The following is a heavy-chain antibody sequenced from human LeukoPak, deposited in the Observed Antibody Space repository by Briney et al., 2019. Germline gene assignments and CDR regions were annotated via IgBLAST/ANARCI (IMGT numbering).Heavy chain of an antibody. Sequence: GSLRLSCAASGFTFDDYGMSWVRQAPGKGLEWVSGINWNGGSIGYADSVKGRFTISRDNTKSSLRLQLTSLRADDTAVYYCARVGKNGWDFDHWGQGTLVTVSS. V-gene: IGHV3-20*04. CDR1: GFTFDDYG. J-gene: IGHJ4*02. CDR2: INWNGGSI. CDR3: ARVGKNGWDFDH. D-gene: IGHD6-19*01.